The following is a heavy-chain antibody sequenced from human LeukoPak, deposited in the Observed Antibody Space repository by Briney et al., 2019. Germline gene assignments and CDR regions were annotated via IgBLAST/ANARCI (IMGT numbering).Heavy chain of an antibody. Sequence: GGSLRLSCAASGFTFSSYAMSCVRQAPGKGLEWVSAISGSGGSTYYADSVKGRFTISRDNSKNTLYLQMNSLRAEDTAVYYCAKGTTYYYDSSGYYYHENYFDYWGQGTLVTVSS. CDR3: AKGTTYYYDSSGYYYHENYFDY. J-gene: IGHJ4*02. V-gene: IGHV3-23*01. CDR1: GFTFSSYA. CDR2: ISGSGGST. D-gene: IGHD3-22*01.